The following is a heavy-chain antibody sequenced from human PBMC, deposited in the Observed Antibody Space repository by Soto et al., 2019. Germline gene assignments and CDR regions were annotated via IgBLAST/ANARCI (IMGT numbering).Heavy chain of an antibody. D-gene: IGHD3-3*01. V-gene: IGHV4-4*07. CDR2: IYSSGST. CDR1: GGAINSYY. Sequence: ASETLSLTCTVSGGAINSYYWTWIRQPAGKGLEWIGRIYSSGSTKYNPSLPSRVTMSLDTSKNQFSLRLTSVTAADTAVYYCARGQRFSDWFDPWGQGTFVTVSS. J-gene: IGHJ5*02. CDR3: ARGQRFSDWFDP.